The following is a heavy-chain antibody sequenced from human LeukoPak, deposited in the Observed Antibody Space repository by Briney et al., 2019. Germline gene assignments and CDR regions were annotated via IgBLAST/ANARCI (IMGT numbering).Heavy chain of an antibody. CDR1: GGSFSGYY. CDR2: INHSGST. CDR3: ATLYSSSWLYYYYYYMDV. D-gene: IGHD6-13*01. J-gene: IGHJ6*03. Sequence: SETLSLTCAVYGGSFSGYYWSWIRQPPGKGLEWIGEINHSGSTNYNPSLKSRVTISVDTSKNQFSLKLSSVTAADTAVYYCATLYSSSWLYYYYYYMDVWGKGTTVTISS. V-gene: IGHV4-34*01.